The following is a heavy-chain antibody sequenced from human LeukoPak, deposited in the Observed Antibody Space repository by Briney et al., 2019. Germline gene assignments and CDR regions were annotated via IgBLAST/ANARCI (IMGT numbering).Heavy chain of an antibody. CDR1: GFSFSRYW. J-gene: IGHJ4*02. CDR2: INSDGRSA. V-gene: IGHV3-74*01. D-gene: IGHD2/OR15-2a*01. CDR3: TRVSTTDDY. Sequence: GGSLRLSCAASGFSFSRYWMHWVRQAPGKGLVWVSRINSDGRSAVYADSVKGRFTISRDNAKNTLYLQMDSLRAEDTAVYYCTRVSTTDDYWGQGTLVTVSS.